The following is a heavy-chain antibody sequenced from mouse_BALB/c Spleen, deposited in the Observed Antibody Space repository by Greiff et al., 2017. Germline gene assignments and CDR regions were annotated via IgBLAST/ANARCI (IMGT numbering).Heavy chain of an antibody. CDR3: AGYRYDVPFAY. J-gene: IGHJ3*01. V-gene: IGHV1-4*01. Sequence: VQLQQSGAELARPGASVKMSCKASGYTFTSYTMHWVKQRPGQGLEWIGYINPSSGYTNYNQKFKDKATLTADKSSSTAYMQLSSLTSEDSAVYYCAGYRYDVPFAYWGQGTLVTVSA. CDR1: GYTFTSYT. CDR2: INPSSGYT. D-gene: IGHD2-14*01.